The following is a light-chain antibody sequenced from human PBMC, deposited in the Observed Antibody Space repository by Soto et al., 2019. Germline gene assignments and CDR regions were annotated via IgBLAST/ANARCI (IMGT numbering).Light chain of an antibody. CDR1: QSVSSN. V-gene: IGKV3-20*01. CDR2: GAS. Sequence: EIVMTESPATLSVSPGERATLSCRASQSVSSNLAWYQLQPGQAPRLLIYGASSRATGIPDRFSGSGSGTDFTLTISRLEPEDFAVYYCQQYGSSPRTFGQGTKVDI. J-gene: IGKJ1*01. CDR3: QQYGSSPRT.